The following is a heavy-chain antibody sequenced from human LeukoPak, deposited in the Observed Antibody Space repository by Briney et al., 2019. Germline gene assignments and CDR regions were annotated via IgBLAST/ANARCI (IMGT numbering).Heavy chain of an antibody. Sequence: SGTLSLTCTVSGDSFTNTDFFWGWIRQPPGKGLEWIANIDDSGRIYSNPSLRSRVTMSRDTSKNQFSLKATSVTAADTAVYYCARLDGSLAHISGSYPDFWGQGILVTVSS. V-gene: IGHV4-39*01. CDR2: IDDSGRI. J-gene: IGHJ4*02. D-gene: IGHD3-10*01. CDR3: ARLDGSLAHISGSYPDF. CDR1: GDSFTNTDFF.